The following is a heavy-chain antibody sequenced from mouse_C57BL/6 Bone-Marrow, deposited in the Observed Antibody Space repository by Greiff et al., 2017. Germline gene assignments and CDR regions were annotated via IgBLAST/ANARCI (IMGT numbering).Heavy chain of an antibody. CDR1: GYSFTGYY. CDR2: INPSTGGT. CDR3: ARYDGY. V-gene: IGHV1-42*01. Sequence: VQLQQSGPELVKPGASVQISCKASGYSFTGYYMNWVKQSPEKSLEWIGEINPSTGGTTYNQKFKAKATLTVDKSSSTAYMQLKSLTSEDSAVYYCARYDGYWGQGTLVTVSA. J-gene: IGHJ3*02. D-gene: IGHD2-3*01.